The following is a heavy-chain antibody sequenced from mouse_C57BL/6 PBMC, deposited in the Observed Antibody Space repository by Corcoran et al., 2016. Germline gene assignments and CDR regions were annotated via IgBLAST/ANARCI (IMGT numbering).Heavy chain of an antibody. CDR3: ARYWDY. J-gene: IGHJ2*01. Sequence: EVQLQQSGPELVKPGASVKISCKASGYTFTDYYMNWVKQSHGKSLEWIGDINPNNGGTSYNQKFKGKATLTVDKSSSTVYMELRSLTSEDSAVYYCARYWDYWGQGTTLTVSS. CDR1: GYTFTDYY. V-gene: IGHV1-26*01. CDR2: INPNNGGT. D-gene: IGHD4-1*01.